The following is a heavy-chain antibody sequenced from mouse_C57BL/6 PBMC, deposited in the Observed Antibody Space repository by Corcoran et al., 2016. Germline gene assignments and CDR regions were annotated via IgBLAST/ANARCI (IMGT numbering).Heavy chain of an antibody. J-gene: IGHJ2*01. CDR3: ARWAYDGYFFDY. CDR1: GYTFTDYY. Sequence: EVQLQQSGPELVKPGASVKISCKASGYTFTDYYMNWVKQSHGKSLEWIGDINPDNGGTIYNQNFKGKATLTVDKSSGTAYMELRSLTSEDTAVYYCARWAYDGYFFDYWGQGTTLTVSS. CDR2: INPDNGGT. D-gene: IGHD2-3*01. V-gene: IGHV1-26*01.